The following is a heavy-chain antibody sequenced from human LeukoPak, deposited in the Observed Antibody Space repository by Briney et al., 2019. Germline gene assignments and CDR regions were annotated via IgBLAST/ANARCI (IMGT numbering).Heavy chain of an antibody. D-gene: IGHD3-22*01. CDR2: IFHSGST. CDR3: ARGDYYDSHAFDI. CDR1: GGSISSGGYS. J-gene: IGHJ3*02. Sequence: PSQTLSLTCAVSGGSISSGGYSRSWIRQPPGKGLEWIGYIFHSGSTYYNPSLKSRVTISEDRSKNQLSLKLSSVTAADTAVYYCARGDYYDSHAFDIWGQGTMVTVSS. V-gene: IGHV4-30-2*01.